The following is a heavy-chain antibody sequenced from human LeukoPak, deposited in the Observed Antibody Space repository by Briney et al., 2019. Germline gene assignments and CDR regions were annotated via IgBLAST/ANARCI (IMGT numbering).Heavy chain of an antibody. V-gene: IGHV3-23*01. CDR3: AKRGVVIRVFLVGFHKEAFYFES. Sequence: GGSLRLSCAVSGITLSNYGMSWVRQAPGKGLEWVAGISGSGGSKNYADSVKGRFTISRDNPKNTLYLQMNSLRAEDTAFYFCAKRGVVIRVFLVGFHKEAFYFESWGQGALVTVSS. J-gene: IGHJ4*02. D-gene: IGHD3/OR15-3a*01. CDR1: GITLSNYG. CDR2: ISGSGGSK.